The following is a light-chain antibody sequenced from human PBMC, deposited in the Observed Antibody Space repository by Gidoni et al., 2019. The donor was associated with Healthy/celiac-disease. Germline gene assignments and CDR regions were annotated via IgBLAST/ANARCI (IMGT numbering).Light chain of an antibody. CDR1: QSVSSY. V-gene: IGKV3-11*01. CDR2: DAS. J-gene: IGKJ5*01. Sequence: EIVLPQSPAPLSLSPGERATLSCRASQSVSSYLAWYQQKPGQAPRLLIYDASNRATGIPARFSGSGSGTDFTLTISSLEPEDFAVYYCQQRSNWPPEITFGQGTRLEIK. CDR3: QQRSNWPPEIT.